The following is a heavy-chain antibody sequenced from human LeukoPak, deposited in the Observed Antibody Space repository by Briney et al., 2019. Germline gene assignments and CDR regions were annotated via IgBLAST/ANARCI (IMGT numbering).Heavy chain of an antibody. CDR2: ISTSGCST. Sequence: GGSLRLSCAASGFTFSSYAMSWVRQAPGKGLEWVSAISTSGCSTYYADSVKGRFTISRDNSKDTLFLQMNSLRAEDTAVCYCAKPYSSGWWGAFDIWGQGTIVTVSS. J-gene: IGHJ3*02. CDR3: AKPYSSGWWGAFDI. CDR1: GFTFSSYA. V-gene: IGHV3-23*01. D-gene: IGHD6-19*01.